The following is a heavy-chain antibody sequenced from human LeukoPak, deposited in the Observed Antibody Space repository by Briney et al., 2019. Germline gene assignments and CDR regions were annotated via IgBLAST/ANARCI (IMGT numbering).Heavy chain of an antibody. Sequence: ASVKVSCKASGYTFTSYDINWVRQATGQGLEWMGWMNPNSGNTGYAQKFQGRVTMTRNTSISTAYMELSSLRSEDTAVYYCARVVSMGVAATGYWRQGTLVTVSS. J-gene: IGHJ4*02. CDR3: ARVVSMGVAATGY. CDR1: GYTFTSYD. CDR2: MNPNSGNT. V-gene: IGHV1-8*01. D-gene: IGHD2-15*01.